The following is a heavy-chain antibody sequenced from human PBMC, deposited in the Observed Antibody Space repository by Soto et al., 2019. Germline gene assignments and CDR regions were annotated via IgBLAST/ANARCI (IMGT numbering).Heavy chain of an antibody. D-gene: IGHD3-22*01. J-gene: IGHJ6*02. V-gene: IGHV3-30-3*01. CDR2: ISYDGSNK. CDR3: ARDRSSGYYSYYYYGMDV. CDR1: GFTFSSYA. Sequence: QVQLVESGGGVVQPGRSLRLSCAASGFTFSSYAMHWVRQAPGKGLEWVAVISYDGSNKYYADSVKGRFTISRDNSKNTLYLQMNSLRADDTAVYYCARDRSSGYYSYYYYGMDVWGQGTTVTVSS.